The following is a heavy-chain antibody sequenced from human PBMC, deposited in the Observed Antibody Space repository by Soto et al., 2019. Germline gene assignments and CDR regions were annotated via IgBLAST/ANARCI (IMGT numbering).Heavy chain of an antibody. J-gene: IGHJ6*02. Sequence: SETLSLTCTVSGGSISSYYWSWIRQPPGKGLEWIGYIYYSGSTNYNPSLKSRVTISVDTSKNQFSLKLSSVTAADTAVYYCARDRGVLLGMEVWGQGTTVTV. CDR3: ARDRGVLLGMEV. CDR2: IYYSGST. V-gene: IGHV4-59*01. D-gene: IGHD3-10*01. CDR1: GGSISSYY.